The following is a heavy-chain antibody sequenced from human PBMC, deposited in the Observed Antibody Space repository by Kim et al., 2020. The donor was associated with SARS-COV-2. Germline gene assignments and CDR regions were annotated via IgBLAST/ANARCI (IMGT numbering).Heavy chain of an antibody. Sequence: KGRVTISRDNDKNSLYLQMNSLRDEDTAVYYCARDSGNYYGSGTSPFFDYWGQGTLVTVSS. V-gene: IGHV3-48*02. CDR3: ARDSGNYYGSGTSPFFDY. J-gene: IGHJ4*02. D-gene: IGHD3-10*01.